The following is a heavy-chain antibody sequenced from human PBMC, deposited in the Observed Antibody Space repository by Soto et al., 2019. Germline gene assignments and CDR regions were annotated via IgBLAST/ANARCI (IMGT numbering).Heavy chain of an antibody. Sequence: SETLSLTCAVSGGSISSSNWWSWVRQPPGKGLEWIGEIYHSGSTNYNPSLKSRVTISVDKSKNQFSLKLSSVTAADTAVYYCARDRRELGGSYYYYYGMDVWGQGTTVTVSS. CDR3: ARDRRELGGSYYYYYGMDV. J-gene: IGHJ6*02. V-gene: IGHV4-4*02. CDR2: IYHSGST. CDR1: GGSISSSNW. D-gene: IGHD1-26*01.